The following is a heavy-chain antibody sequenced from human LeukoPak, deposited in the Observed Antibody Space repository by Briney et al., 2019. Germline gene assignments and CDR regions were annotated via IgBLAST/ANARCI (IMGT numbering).Heavy chain of an antibody. V-gene: IGHV3-43D*03. CDR3: AKQSWYQLLSWFDP. J-gene: IGHJ5*02. Sequence: GGSLRLSCAASGFTFDDYAMHWVRQAPGKGLEWVSLISWDGGSTYYADSVKGRFTISRDNSKNTLYLQINSLRAEDTAVYYCAKQSWYQLLSWFDPRGQGTLVTVSS. CDR2: ISWDGGST. CDR1: GFTFDDYA. D-gene: IGHD2-2*01.